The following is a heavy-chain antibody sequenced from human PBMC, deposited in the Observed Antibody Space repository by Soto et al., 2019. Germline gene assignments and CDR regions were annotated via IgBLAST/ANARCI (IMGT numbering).Heavy chain of an antibody. CDR1: VFTVNAYS. J-gene: IGHJ4*02. D-gene: IGHD3-9*01. CDR2: ISWDGGIT. V-gene: IGHV3-43*01. Sequence: LSCAGSVFTVNAYSMHWVRQAPWKGLEWVSLISWDGGITYYGDSVKGRFTVSRDNSDNSLYLQMTSLRSDDTAFYYCAKDSYDILTGQKRYFDSWGQGTLVTVSS. CDR3: AKDSYDILTGQKRYFDS.